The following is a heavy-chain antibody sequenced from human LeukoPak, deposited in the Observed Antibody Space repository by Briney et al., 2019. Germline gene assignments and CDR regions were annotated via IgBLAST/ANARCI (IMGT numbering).Heavy chain of an antibody. CDR3: ARVTKDSSGWYIAWATFDY. Sequence: GGSLRLSCATSGCSFINSGMTWVRQAPGKGLEWVSSISSSSSYIYYADSVKGRFTISRDNAKDSLYLQMNSPRAEDTAVYYCARVTKDSSGWYIAWATFDYWGQGTLVTVSS. V-gene: IGHV3-21*01. J-gene: IGHJ4*02. D-gene: IGHD6-19*01. CDR1: GCSFINSG. CDR2: ISSSSSYI.